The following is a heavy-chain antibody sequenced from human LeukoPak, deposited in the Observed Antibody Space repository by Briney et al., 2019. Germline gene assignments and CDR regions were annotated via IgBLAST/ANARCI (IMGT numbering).Heavy chain of an antibody. J-gene: IGHJ4*02. Sequence: PGGSLRLSCAASGFTVSSDYMSWVRQAPGKGLEWVSVIYSGESTYYADSVKGRFTISRDNSKNTLYLQMNSLGVEDTAVYYCAREAKHSGYAFDDWGQGTLVTVSS. CDR1: GFTVSSDY. CDR3: AREAKHSGYAFDD. CDR2: IYSGEST. D-gene: IGHD5-12*01. V-gene: IGHV3-53*01.